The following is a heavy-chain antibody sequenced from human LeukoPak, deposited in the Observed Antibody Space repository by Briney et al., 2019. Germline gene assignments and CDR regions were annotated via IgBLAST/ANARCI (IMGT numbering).Heavy chain of an antibody. V-gene: IGHV3-23*01. CDR2: ISASGKTT. J-gene: IGHJ4*02. Sequence: PGGSLRLSCAASGFTFSNYGMAWVRQAPRQGLEWVSVISASGKTTNYADSVKGRFTISRDDSKHTVYLQMHSLRADDTAAYYCVKKGAYRTPFDFWGQGTLVTVSS. CDR3: VKKGAYRTPFDF. D-gene: IGHD1-26*01. CDR1: GFTFSNYG.